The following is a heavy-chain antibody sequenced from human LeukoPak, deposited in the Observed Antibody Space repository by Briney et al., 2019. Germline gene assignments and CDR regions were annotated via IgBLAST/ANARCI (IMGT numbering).Heavy chain of an antibody. J-gene: IGHJ5*02. Sequence: PSETLSLTCTVSGGSISSYYWSWIRQPPGKGLEWIGYIYYSGSTNYNPSLKSRVTISVDTSKNQFSLKLSSVTAADTAVYYCARMPVVAAANWFGPWGQGTLVTVSS. CDR2: IYYSGST. CDR1: GGSISSYY. CDR3: ARMPVVAAANWFGP. D-gene: IGHD2-15*01. V-gene: IGHV4-59*01.